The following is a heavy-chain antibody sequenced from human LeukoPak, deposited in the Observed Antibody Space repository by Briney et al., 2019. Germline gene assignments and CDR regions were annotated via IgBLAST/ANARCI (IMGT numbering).Heavy chain of an antibody. CDR2: VYSGGST. V-gene: IGHV3-53*01. J-gene: IGHJ4*02. CDR3: ARAVSGSSPSDY. Sequence: TGGSLRLSCAASGFTVSSNYMSWVRQAPGKGLEWVSVVYSGGSTYYADSVKGRSTISRDNSKNTLYLQMNSLRAEDTAVYYCARAVSGSSPSDYWGQGTLVTVSS. CDR1: GFTVSSNY. D-gene: IGHD3-16*01.